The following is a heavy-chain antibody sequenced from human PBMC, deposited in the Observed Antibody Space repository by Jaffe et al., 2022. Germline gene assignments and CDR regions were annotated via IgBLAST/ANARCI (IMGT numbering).Heavy chain of an antibody. D-gene: IGHD3-10*01. J-gene: IGHJ1*01. V-gene: IGHV3-7*05. CDR3: ARDQLWFGELPEYFQH. Sequence: EVQLVESGGGLVQPGGSLRLSCAASGFTFSSYWMSWVRQAPGKGLEWVANIKQDGSEKYYVDSVKGRFTISRDNAKNSLYLQMNSLRAEDTAVYYCARDQLWFGELPEYFQHWGQGTLVTVSS. CDR2: IKQDGSEK. CDR1: GFTFSSYW.